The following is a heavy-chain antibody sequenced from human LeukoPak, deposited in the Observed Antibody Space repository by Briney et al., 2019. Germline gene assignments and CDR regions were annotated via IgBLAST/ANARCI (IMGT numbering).Heavy chain of an antibody. CDR2: IRYDGSNK. CDR3: AKDPTIFGVVDAFDI. CDR1: GFTFSSYG. V-gene: IGHV3-30*02. J-gene: IGHJ3*02. D-gene: IGHD3-3*01. Sequence: PGGSLRLSCAASGFTFSSYGMHWVRQAPGKGLEWVAFIRYDGSNKYYADSVKGRFTISRDNSKNTLYLQMNSLRAEDTAVYYCAKDPTIFGVVDAFDIWGQGTMVTVSS.